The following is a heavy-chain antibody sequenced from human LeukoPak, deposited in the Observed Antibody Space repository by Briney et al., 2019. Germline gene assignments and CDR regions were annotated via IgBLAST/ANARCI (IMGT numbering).Heavy chain of an antibody. V-gene: IGHV1-18*01. CDR2: ISAYNGNT. Sequence: ASVTVSCKASGYTFTSYGISWVRQAPGQGLEWMGWISAYNGNTNYAQKLQGRVTMTTDTSTSTAYMELRSLRSDDTAVYYCARDRRGCSSTSCYIRPYYYYYYGMDVWGQGTTVTVSS. CDR1: GYTFTSYG. D-gene: IGHD2-2*02. CDR3: ARDRRGCSSTSCYIRPYYYYYYGMDV. J-gene: IGHJ6*02.